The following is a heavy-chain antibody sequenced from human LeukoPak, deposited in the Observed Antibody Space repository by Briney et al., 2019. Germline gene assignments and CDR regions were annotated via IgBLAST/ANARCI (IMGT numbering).Heavy chain of an antibody. CDR3: TRHNYYDSSGLFDY. Sequence: GGSLRLSCAASGFTFSGSAMHWVRQASGKGLEWDGRIRSKANSYATAYAASVKGRFTISRDDSKNTAYLQMNSLKTEDTAVYYCTRHNYYDSSGLFDYWGQGTLVTVSS. V-gene: IGHV3-73*01. CDR1: GFTFSGSA. D-gene: IGHD3-22*01. CDR2: IRSKANSYAT. J-gene: IGHJ4*02.